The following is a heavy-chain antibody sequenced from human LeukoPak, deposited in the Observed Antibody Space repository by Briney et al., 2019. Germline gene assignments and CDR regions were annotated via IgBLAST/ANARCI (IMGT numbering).Heavy chain of an antibody. V-gene: IGHV4-34*01. D-gene: IGHD2-2*01. J-gene: IGHJ4*02. CDR1: GGSFSNSY. CDR2: INHSGST. Sequence: SETLSLTCAVHGGSFSNSYWGWIRQPPGKGLDWIGEINHSGSTNYNPSLKSRLSISVDTSKNQFSLNLNSVTAADTAVYYCASTGYCSSISCYGVIDYWGQGTLVTVSS. CDR3: ASTGYCSSISCYGVIDY.